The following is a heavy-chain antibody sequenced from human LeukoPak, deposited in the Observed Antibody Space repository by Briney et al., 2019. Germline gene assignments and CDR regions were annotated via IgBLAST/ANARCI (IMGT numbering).Heavy chain of an antibody. CDR2: IRYDGSNK. CDR3: AKAIHCGGDCSCFDY. J-gene: IGHJ4*02. D-gene: IGHD2-21*01. CDR1: GFTFSSYG. V-gene: IGHV3-30*02. Sequence: GGSLRLSCAASGFTFSSYGMHWVRQAPGKGLEWVTFIRYDGSNKYSADSVKGRFTISRDNSKNTLYLQMNSLRVEDTAVYYCAKAIHCGGDCSCFDYWGQGTLVTVSS.